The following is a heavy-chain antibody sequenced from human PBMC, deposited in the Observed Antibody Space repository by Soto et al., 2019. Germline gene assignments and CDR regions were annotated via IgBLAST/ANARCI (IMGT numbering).Heavy chain of an antibody. Sequence: SETLSLTCAVYGGSFSGYYWSWIRQPPGKGLEWIGEINHSGSTNYNPSLKSRVTISVDTSKNQFSLKLSSVTAADTAVYYCASGSFGRTFWSGYYDDAFDIWGQGTMVTVSS. D-gene: IGHD3-3*01. CDR3: ASGSFGRTFWSGYYDDAFDI. J-gene: IGHJ3*02. V-gene: IGHV4-34*01. CDR2: INHSGST. CDR1: GGSFSGYY.